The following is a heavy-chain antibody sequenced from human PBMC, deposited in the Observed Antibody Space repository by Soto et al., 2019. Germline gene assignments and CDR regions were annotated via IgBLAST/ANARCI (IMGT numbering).Heavy chain of an antibody. V-gene: IGHV4-39*01. CDR1: GGSISSSSYY. J-gene: IGHJ4*02. D-gene: IGHD7-27*01. CDR3: ARLPLRGNWGVHFDY. Sequence: SETLSLTCTVSGGSISSSSYYWGWIRQPPGKGLEWIGSIYYSGSTYYNPSLKSRVTISVDTSKNQFSLKLSSVTAADTAVYYCARLPLRGNWGVHFDYWGQGTLVTVSS. CDR2: IYYSGST.